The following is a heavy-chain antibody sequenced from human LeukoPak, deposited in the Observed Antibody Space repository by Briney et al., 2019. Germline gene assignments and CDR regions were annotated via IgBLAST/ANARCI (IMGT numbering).Heavy chain of an antibody. J-gene: IGHJ3*02. CDR1: GYTFTSYG. Sequence: ASVKVSCKASGYTFTSYGISWVRQAPGQGLEGMGWISAYNGNTNYAQKLQGRVTMTTDTSTSTAYMELRSLRSDDTAVYYCARAPWGHGGLLLWFGDELYAFDIWGQGTMVTVSS. CDR2: ISAYNGNT. D-gene: IGHD3-10*01. V-gene: IGHV1-18*01. CDR3: ARAPWGHGGLLLWFGDELYAFDI.